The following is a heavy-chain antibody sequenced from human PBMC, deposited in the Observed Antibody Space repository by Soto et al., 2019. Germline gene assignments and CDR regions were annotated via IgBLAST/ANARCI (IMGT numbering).Heavy chain of an antibody. Sequence: DVQLVESGGGLVKPGGSLRLSCAASGFTFSSWSMNWVRQAPGKGLEWVSSISSSSYYIDYADSVKGRFTISRDNAKNSLYLQMNSLRAEDTAVYYCARDVCSSTSCYENWGQGTLVTVSS. D-gene: IGHD2-2*01. CDR3: ARDVCSSTSCYEN. V-gene: IGHV3-21*01. J-gene: IGHJ4*02. CDR2: ISSSSYYI. CDR1: GFTFSSWS.